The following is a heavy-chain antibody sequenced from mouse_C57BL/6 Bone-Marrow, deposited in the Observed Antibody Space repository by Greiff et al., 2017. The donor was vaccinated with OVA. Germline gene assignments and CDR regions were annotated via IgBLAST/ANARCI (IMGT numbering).Heavy chain of an antibody. D-gene: IGHD1-3*01. J-gene: IGHJ2*01. CDR3: ARQDNQWYGDY. CDR1: GFTFSSYG. Sequence: EVQLVESGGDLVKPGGSLKLSCAASGFTFSSYGMSWVRQTPDKRLEWVATISSGGSYTYYPDSVKGRITISRANAKNTLYLQRSSRKSEDTAMDDCARQDNQWYGDYWGKGTTRTVSS. CDR2: ISSGGSYT. V-gene: IGHV5-6*01.